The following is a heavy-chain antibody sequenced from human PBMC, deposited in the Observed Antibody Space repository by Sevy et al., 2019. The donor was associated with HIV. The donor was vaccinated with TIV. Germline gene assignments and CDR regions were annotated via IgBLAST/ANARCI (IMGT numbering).Heavy chain of an antibody. V-gene: IGHV3-23*01. Sequence: GGSLRLSCAASGFTFSSYAMSWVRQAPGKGLEWVSAISGSGGSTYYADSVKGRFTISRDNSKNTLYLQMNSLRAEDTAVYYCAKTVCSGGSCSRKYFDYWGQRTLVTVSS. J-gene: IGHJ4*02. CDR1: GFTFSSYA. D-gene: IGHD2-15*01. CDR2: ISGSGGST. CDR3: AKTVCSGGSCSRKYFDY.